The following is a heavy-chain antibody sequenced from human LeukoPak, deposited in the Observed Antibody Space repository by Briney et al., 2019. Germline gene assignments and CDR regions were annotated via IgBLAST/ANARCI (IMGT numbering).Heavy chain of an antibody. CDR3: ARRYCSGGSCYMRGYYGMDV. V-gene: IGHV4-34*01. Sequence: SETLSLTCAVSNGSSSAYYWSWIRQSPGKGLQWIGEISHSGSTNYNPSLKLRVSISLDTSKNQFSLRLSSVSAADTAVYFRARRYCSGGSCYMRGYYGMDVWATGTTVIVSS. D-gene: IGHD2-15*01. J-gene: IGHJ6*04. CDR1: NGSSSAYY. CDR2: ISHSGST.